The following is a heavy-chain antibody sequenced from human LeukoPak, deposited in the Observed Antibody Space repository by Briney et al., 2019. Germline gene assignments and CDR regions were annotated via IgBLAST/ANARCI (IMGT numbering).Heavy chain of an antibody. CDR2: IYYSGST. Sequence: SETLSLTCTVSGGSISSYYWSWIRQPPGKGLEWIGYIYYSGSTNYNPSLKSRVTISVDTSKNQFSLKLSSVTAADTDVYYCARVGSSGWYRSTYYFDYWGQGTLVTVSS. J-gene: IGHJ4*02. V-gene: IGHV4-59*01. D-gene: IGHD6-19*01. CDR1: GGSISSYY. CDR3: ARVGSSGWYRSTYYFDY.